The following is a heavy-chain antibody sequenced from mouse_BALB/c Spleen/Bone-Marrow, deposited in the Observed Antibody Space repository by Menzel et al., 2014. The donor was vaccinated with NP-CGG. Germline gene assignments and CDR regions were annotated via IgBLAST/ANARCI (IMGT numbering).Heavy chain of an antibody. CDR1: GFTFSNYG. CDR2: ISSGGSYT. V-gene: IGHV5-6*01. D-gene: IGHD2-4*01. J-gene: IGHJ2*01. CDR3: ARQRDYDYFDH. Sequence: EVKLMESGGDLVKPGGSLKLSCAASGFTFSNYGMSWVRQTPDKRLEWVATISSGGSYTYYPDSVKGRFTISRDNAKNTLYLQMSSLKSEDTAMYCCARQRDYDYFDHWGQGTTLTVSS.